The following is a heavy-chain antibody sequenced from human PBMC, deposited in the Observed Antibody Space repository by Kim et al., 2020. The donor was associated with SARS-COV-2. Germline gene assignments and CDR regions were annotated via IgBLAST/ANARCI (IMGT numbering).Heavy chain of an antibody. CDR1: GFTFISYS. Sequence: GGSLRLSCAASGFTFISYSMNWVRQAPGKGLEWVSSISSSSSYIYYADSVKGRFTISRDNAKNSLYLQMNSLRAEDTAVYYCARDLSDGSGSYYNSDYWGQGTLVTVSS. CDR2: ISSSSSYI. V-gene: IGHV3-21*01. J-gene: IGHJ4*02. CDR3: ARDLSDGSGSYYNSDY. D-gene: IGHD3-10*01.